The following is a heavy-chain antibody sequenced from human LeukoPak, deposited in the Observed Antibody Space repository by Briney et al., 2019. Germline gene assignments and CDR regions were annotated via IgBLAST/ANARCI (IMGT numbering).Heavy chain of an antibody. CDR3: ARASAPSDAFDI. CDR2: VNQDGSTK. J-gene: IGHJ3*02. V-gene: IGHV3-7*03. Sequence: GGSLRLSCAASGFTFYECWLSWVRQAPGKGLEWVANVNQDGSTKLYVDSVKGRFTISRDNAKKSLYLQMNSLRVEDTAVYYCARASAPSDAFDIWGQGTMVTVSS. D-gene: IGHD3-3*01. CDR1: GFTFYECW.